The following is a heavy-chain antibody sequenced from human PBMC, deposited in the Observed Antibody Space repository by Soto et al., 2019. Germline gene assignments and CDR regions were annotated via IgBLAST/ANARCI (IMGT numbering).Heavy chain of an antibody. D-gene: IGHD5-18*01. CDR1: GFMFSAYW. CDR2: IHGDGGKI. V-gene: IGHV3-7*01. CDR3: ARDFYGGYTYGPGDY. J-gene: IGHJ4*02. Sequence: HPGGSLRLSCAASGFMFSAYWMSWVRQATGKGLEWVANIHGDGGKIYYVDSVKGSFTISRDSAKRSLYLKMNSLRAEDTAVYYCARDFYGGYTYGPGDYWGQGALVTISS.